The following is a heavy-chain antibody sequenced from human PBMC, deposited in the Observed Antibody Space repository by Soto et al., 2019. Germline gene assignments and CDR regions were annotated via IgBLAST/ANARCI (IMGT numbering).Heavy chain of an antibody. CDR3: AIGSGSYYKGPNNKKSSFAFDY. CDR1: GFTFSSYS. Sequence: GGSLRLSCAASGFTFSSYSMNWVRQAPGKGLEWVSSISSSSSYIYYADSVKGRFTISRENAKNSLYLQMNSLRAEDTAVYYCAIGSGSYYKGPNNKKSSFAFDYWGQGTLVTVSS. CDR2: ISSSSSYI. J-gene: IGHJ4*02. V-gene: IGHV3-21*01. D-gene: IGHD3-10*01.